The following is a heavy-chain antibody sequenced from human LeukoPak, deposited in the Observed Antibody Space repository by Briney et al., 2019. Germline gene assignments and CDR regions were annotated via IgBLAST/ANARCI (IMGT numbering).Heavy chain of an antibody. V-gene: IGHV1-69*06. CDR1: GGTFSSYA. CDR2: IIPIFGTA. CDR3: ASGTTVNWFDP. D-gene: IGHD1-1*01. Sequence: ASVKVSCKASGGTFSSYAISWVRQAPGQGLEWVGGIIPIFGTANYAQKFQGRVTITADKSTSTAYMELSSLRSEDTAVYYCASGTTVNWFDPWGQGTLVTVSS. J-gene: IGHJ5*02.